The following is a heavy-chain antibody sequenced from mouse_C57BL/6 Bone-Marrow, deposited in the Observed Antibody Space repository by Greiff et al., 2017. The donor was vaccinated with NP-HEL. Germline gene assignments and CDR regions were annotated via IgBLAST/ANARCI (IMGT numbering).Heavy chain of an antibody. CDR1: GYAFSSYW. D-gene: IGHD2-4*01. J-gene: IGHJ2*01. CDR3: ARSHYYDYDGRRFFDY. CDR2: IYPGDGDT. V-gene: IGHV1-80*01. Sequence: QVQLQQSGAELVKPGASVKISCKASGYAFSSYWMNWVKQRPGKGLEWIGQIYPGDGDTNYNGKFKGKATLTADKSSSTAYMQLSSLTSEDSAVYFCARSHYYDYDGRRFFDYWGQGTTLTVSS.